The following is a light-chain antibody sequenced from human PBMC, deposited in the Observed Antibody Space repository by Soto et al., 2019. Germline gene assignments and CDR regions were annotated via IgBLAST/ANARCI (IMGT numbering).Light chain of an antibody. CDR1: SSDVGGYNY. CDR3: SSYTGSSTPLV. Sequence: QSALTQPASVSGSPGQSITISCTGTSSDVGGYNYVSWYQQHPGKAPKLMIYDVTNRPSGVSNRFSGSKSGNTASLTISGLRAGDAADYYCSSYTGSSTPLVFGGGTQLTVL. CDR2: DVT. J-gene: IGLJ2*01. V-gene: IGLV2-14*03.